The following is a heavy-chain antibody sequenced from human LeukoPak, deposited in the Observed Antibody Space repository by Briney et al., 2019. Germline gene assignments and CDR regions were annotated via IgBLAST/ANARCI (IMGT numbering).Heavy chain of an antibody. CDR1: GGSISSGGYY. D-gene: IGHD6-13*01. V-gene: IGHV4-31*03. CDR3: ARGDYAAAGVFDY. CDR2: IYYSGST. Sequence: SQTLSLTCTVSGGSISSGGYYWSWIRQHPGKGLEWIGYIYYSGSTYYNPSLKSRVTISVDTSKNQFSLKLSSVTAADTAVYYCARGDYAAAGVFDYWGQGTLVTVSS. J-gene: IGHJ4*02.